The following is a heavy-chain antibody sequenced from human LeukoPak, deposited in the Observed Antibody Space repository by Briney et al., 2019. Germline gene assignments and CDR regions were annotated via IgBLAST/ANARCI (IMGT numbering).Heavy chain of an antibody. CDR1: GFTFSNYW. V-gene: IGHV3-7*04. J-gene: IGHJ6*02. CDR2: IKQDGSEK. Sequence: PGGSLRLSCAASGFTFSNYWMSWVRQAPGKGLEWVANIKQDGSEKYYVDSVKGRFTISRGNSKNSLYVQMNNLRAEDTAVYYCARDRRYYYGMDVWGQGTTVTVSS. CDR3: ARDRRYYYGMDV.